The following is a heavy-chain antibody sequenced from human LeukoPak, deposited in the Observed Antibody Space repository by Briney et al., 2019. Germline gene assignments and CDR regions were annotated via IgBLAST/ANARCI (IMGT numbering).Heavy chain of an antibody. D-gene: IGHD6-13*01. V-gene: IGHV4-4*02. CDR1: GGSISSSNW. CDR3: ARDRGTIAAAGDGFDP. Sequence: SETLSLTCAVSGGSISSSNWWSWVRQPPGKGLEWIGEIYHSGSTNYNPSLKSRVTISVDKSKNQFSLKLSSVTAADTAVYYCARDRGTIAAAGDGFDPWGQGTLVTVSS. CDR2: IYHSGST. J-gene: IGHJ5*02.